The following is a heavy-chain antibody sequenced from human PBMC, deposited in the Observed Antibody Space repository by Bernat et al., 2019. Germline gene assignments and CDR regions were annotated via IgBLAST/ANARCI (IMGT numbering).Heavy chain of an antibody. D-gene: IGHD2-2*01. CDR1: GFTFSSYA. Sequence: QVQLVESGGGVVQPGRSLRLSCAASGFTFSSYAMHWVRQAPGKGLEWVAVISYDGSNKYYADSVKGRFTISRDNSKNTLYLQMNSLRAEDTAVYYCARDGPAAPGTYWGQGTLVTVSS. V-gene: IGHV3-30-3*01. J-gene: IGHJ4*02. CDR2: ISYDGSNK. CDR3: ARDGPAAPGTY.